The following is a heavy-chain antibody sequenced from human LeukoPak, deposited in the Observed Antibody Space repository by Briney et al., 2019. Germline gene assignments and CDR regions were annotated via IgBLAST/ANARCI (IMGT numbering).Heavy chain of an antibody. Sequence: GSCLRLSCSASGFNFGTYAMHWVRQAPGKGLEWVAVIFDERITFLADSVKGRLTISRDKFKITLYLRMNSLRDENPAFYYCARDPVAAEPGYFDFWGRGTL. CDR1: GFNFGTYA. CDR2: IFDERIT. CDR3: ARDPVAAEPGYFDF. J-gene: IGHJ4*02. V-gene: IGHV3-30*04. D-gene: IGHD6-25*01.